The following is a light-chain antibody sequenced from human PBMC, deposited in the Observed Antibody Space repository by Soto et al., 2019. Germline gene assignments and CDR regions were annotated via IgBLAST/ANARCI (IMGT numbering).Light chain of an antibody. V-gene: IGKV3-15*01. CDR1: QSVSSN. CDR3: QQYNNWPPWT. CDR2: GAS. J-gene: IGKJ1*01. Sequence: EIVMTQSPATLSVSPGERATLSCRASQSVSSNLAWYQQKPGQAPRLLMYGASTRATGIPARFSGSGSGTEFTLTISSLLSEDFAVYYCQQYNNWPPWTFGQGTKVEIQ.